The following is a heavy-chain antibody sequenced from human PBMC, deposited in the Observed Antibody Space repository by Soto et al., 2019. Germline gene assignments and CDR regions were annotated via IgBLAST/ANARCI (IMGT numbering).Heavy chain of an antibody. J-gene: IGHJ4*02. CDR1: GGSISGHS. Sequence: LETLSLTCTVSGGSISGHSWVWIRQPAGKGLEWIGHIYPSGSTSYNPSLRSRVTMSLDTSSNQIFLNLTSVTAADTAVFYCVGGRSYSVYDFWGPGTLVTVSS. CDR2: IYPSGST. CDR3: VGGRSYSVYDF. V-gene: IGHV4-4*07. D-gene: IGHD5-12*01.